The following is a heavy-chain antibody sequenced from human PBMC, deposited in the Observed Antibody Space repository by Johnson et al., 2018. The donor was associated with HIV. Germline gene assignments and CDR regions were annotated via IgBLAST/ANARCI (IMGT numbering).Heavy chain of an antibody. J-gene: IGHJ3*02. CDR2: TQYDGSNK. CDR1: GFSFSSYG. D-gene: IGHD3-22*01. Sequence: QEQLVESGGGVVQPGGSLRLSCAASGFSFSSYGIHWVRQAPGKGLEWVAFTQYDGSNKYYADSVKGRFTISRDNSKKTLYLQISRLRAEDTAVYYCAKETRDSRSAFDIWGQGTMVTVSS. CDR3: AKETRDSRSAFDI. V-gene: IGHV3-30*02.